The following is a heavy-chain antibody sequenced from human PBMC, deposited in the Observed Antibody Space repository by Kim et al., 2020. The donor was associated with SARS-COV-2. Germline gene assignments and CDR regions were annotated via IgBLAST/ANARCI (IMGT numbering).Heavy chain of an antibody. CDR2: IYYSGST. CDR3: ARDHVVGSSWSDDAFDI. J-gene: IGHJ3*02. V-gene: IGHV4-59*01. Sequence: SETLSLTCTVSGGSISSYYWSWIRQPPGKGLEWIGYIYYSGSTNYNPSLKSRVTISVDTSKNQFSLKLSSVTAADTAVYYCARDHVVGSSWSDDAFDIWGQGTMVTVSS. D-gene: IGHD6-13*01. CDR1: GGSISSYY.